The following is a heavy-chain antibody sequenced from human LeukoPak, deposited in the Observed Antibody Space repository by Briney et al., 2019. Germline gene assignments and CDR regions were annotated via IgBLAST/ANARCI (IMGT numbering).Heavy chain of an antibody. V-gene: IGHV4-34*01. CDR1: GGSFSGYY. J-gene: IGHJ4*02. D-gene: IGHD3-22*01. CDR3: SRGLDSRKLGY. Sequence: SETLSLTCAVYGGSFSGYYWSWIRQPPGKGLEWIGEINHSGSTNYNPSLKSRVTISIDTSKNQFSLNLNSVTAADTAVYFCSRGLDSRKLGYWGQGTLVTVSS. CDR2: INHSGST.